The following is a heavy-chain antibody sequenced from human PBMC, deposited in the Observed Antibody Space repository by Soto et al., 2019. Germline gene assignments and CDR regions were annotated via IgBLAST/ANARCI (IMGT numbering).Heavy chain of an antibody. D-gene: IGHD2-15*01. CDR1: GFTVSSNY. CDR3: ARDLSCSGGSCYDY. J-gene: IGHJ4*02. CDR2: IYSGGST. Sequence: EVQLVESGGGLVQPGGSLRLSCAASGFTVSSNYMSWVCQAPGKGLEWVSVIYSGGSTYYADSVKGRFTISRHNSKNTLYLQMNSLRAEDTAVYYCARDLSCSGGSCYDYWGQGTLVTVSS. V-gene: IGHV3-53*04.